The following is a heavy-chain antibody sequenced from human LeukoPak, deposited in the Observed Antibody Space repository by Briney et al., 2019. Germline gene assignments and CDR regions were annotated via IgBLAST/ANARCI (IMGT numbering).Heavy chain of an antibody. V-gene: IGHV1-2*02. CDR1: GYTFTGYY. Sequence: GASVKVSCTASGYTFTGYYMHWVRQAPGQGLEWMGWINPNSGGTNYAQKFQGRVTITRDTSISTAYMELSRLRSDDTAVYYCARDLGWLQLIGAFDIWGQGTMVTVSS. CDR3: ARDLGWLQLIGAFDI. CDR2: INPNSGGT. D-gene: IGHD5-24*01. J-gene: IGHJ3*02.